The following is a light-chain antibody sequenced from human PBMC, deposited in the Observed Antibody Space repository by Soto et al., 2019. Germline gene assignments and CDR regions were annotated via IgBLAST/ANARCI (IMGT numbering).Light chain of an antibody. V-gene: IGLV2-14*01. CDR2: DVS. J-gene: IGLJ2*01. CDR1: SSDVGLYNY. CDR3: SSYTSSSTLV. Sequence: QSALTQPASVSGSPGQSITISCTGTSSDVGLYNYVSWYQQYPGKAPKLMIYDVSNRPSGVSNRFSGSKSGNTASLTISGLQAEDEADYYCSSYTSSSTLVFGGGTKLTVL.